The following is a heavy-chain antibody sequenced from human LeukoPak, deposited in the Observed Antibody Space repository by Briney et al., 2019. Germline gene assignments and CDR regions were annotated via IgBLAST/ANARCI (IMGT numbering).Heavy chain of an antibody. CDR1: GGSISSGGYY. J-gene: IGHJ4*02. CDR3: ARVLRDSGYEN. CDR2: IYYSGRT. V-gene: IGHV4-31*03. D-gene: IGHD5-12*01. Sequence: TSETLSLTCTVSGGSISSGGYYWSWLRQHPGTGLEWFGCIYYSGRTYYNPSLKSRVTISVDTSKNQFSLKMSSVTAADTAVYYCARVLRDSGYENWGQGTLVTVSS.